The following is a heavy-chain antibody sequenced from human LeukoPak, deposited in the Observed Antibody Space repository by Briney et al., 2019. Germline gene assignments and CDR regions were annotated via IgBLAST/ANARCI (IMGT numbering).Heavy chain of an antibody. Sequence: GGSLRLSCAASGFTFSDYALNWVRQAPGKGPEWLSSLGGNNIHTKSADFVKGRFTISRDNSKNMLYLQMNSLRAEDTAVYYCARAMAYCGDDCYERGYYFYYWGQGTQVTVSS. CDR1: GFTFSDYA. CDR3: ARAMAYCGDDCYERGYYFYY. J-gene: IGHJ4*02. V-gene: IGHV3-23*01. D-gene: IGHD2-21*02. CDR2: LGGNNIHT.